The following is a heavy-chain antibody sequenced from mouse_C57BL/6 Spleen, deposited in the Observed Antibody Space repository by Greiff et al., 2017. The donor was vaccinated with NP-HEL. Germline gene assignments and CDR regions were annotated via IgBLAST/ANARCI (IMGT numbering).Heavy chain of an antibody. J-gene: IGHJ2*01. CDR1: GYTFPSYW. D-gene: IGHD1-1*01. V-gene: IGHV1-59*01. Sequence: QVQLQQPGAELVRPGTSVKLSCKASGYTFPSYWMHWVKQRPGQGLEWIGVIDPSDSYTNYNQKFKGKATLTVDTSSSTAYMQISSRTSEYSAVYYCAREGTTVVASFDYWGQGTTLTVSS. CDR3: AREGTTVVASFDY. CDR2: IDPSDSYT.